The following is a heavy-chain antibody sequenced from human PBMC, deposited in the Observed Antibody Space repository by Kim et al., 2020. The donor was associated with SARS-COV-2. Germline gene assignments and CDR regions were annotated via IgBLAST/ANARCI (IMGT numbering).Heavy chain of an antibody. D-gene: IGHD6-13*01. CDR2: ISKSGSYI. CDR3: AAGAIAATGSGN. J-gene: IGHJ1*01. CDR1: GFSFSTYA. Sequence: GGSLRLSCAASGFSFSTYAMHWVRQAPGKGLEWVSAISKSGSYINLADSVKGRFTISRDNSKNTLYLQMNSLRAEDTAVYFCAAGAIAATGSGNWGQG. V-gene: IGHV3-30*03.